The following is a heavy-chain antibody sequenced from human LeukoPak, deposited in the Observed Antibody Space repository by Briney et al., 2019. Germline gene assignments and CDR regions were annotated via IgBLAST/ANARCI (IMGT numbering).Heavy chain of an antibody. CDR2: ISGSGGST. V-gene: IGHV3-23*01. Sequence: GGSLRLSCAASGFTFSSYGMSWVRQAPGKGLEWVSAISGSGGSTYYADSVKGRFTISRDNSKNTLYLQMNSLRAEDTAVYYCARSELGYNYHYMDVWGKGTTVTVSS. D-gene: IGHD7-27*01. J-gene: IGHJ6*03. CDR1: GFTFSSYG. CDR3: ARSELGYNYHYMDV.